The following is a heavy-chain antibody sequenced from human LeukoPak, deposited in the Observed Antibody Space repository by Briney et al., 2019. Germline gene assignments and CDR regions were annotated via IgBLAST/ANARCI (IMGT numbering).Heavy chain of an antibody. D-gene: IGHD2-15*01. CDR3: ARDGPPRSPTSGWFDP. V-gene: IGHV3-48*01. Sequence: PGGTLRLSCAASGFTFSDYAMNWVRQAPGKGLEWVSYISSGSSTIYYADSVKGRFTVSRDNAKNSLYLQMKSLRAEDTAIYYCARDGPPRSPTSGWFDPWGQGTLVTVSS. CDR2: ISSGSSTI. J-gene: IGHJ5*02. CDR1: GFTFSDYA.